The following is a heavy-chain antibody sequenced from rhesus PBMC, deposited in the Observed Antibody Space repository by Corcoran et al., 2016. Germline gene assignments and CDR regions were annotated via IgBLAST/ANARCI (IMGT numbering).Heavy chain of an antibody. J-gene: IGHJ4*01. D-gene: IGHD6S26*01. CDR2: IYGSSTST. V-gene: IGHV4S10*01. Sequence: QVQLQESGPGVVKPSETLSLTCAVSGGSISDSYRWSWIRQPLGKGLEWIGYIYGSSTSTNYNPSLNSRVTISKDTSKNQFSLKLSSVTAADTAVYYCARGSSDWSVDYWGQGVLITVSS. CDR1: GGSISDSYR. CDR3: ARGSSDWSVDY.